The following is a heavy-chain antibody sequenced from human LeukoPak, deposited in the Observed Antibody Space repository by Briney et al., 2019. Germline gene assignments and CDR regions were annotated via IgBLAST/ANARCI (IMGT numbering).Heavy chain of an antibody. V-gene: IGHV3-30-3*01. J-gene: IGHJ4*02. D-gene: IGHD2-21*02. CDR2: ISYDGSNK. CDR3: ATGDCGGDCYSSYFDY. CDR1: GFTFSSYA. Sequence: PGGSLRLSCAASGFTFSSYAMHWVRQAPGKGLEWVAVISYDGSNKYYADSVKGRFTISRDNSKSMLYLQMNSLRDEDTAVYYCATGDCGGDCYSSYFDYWGQGTLVTVSS.